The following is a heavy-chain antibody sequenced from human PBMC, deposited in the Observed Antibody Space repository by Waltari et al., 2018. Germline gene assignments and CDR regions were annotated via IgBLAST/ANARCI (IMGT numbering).Heavy chain of an antibody. Sequence: QVQLQESGPGLVKPSETLSLTCTVSGGSISSHYWRWIRPPPGKGLEWIGYIYYRGSTNYNPSLKSRVTISVDTSKNQFSLKLSSVTAADTAVYYCARGLWYCSGGSCSKGPNWFDPWGQGTLVTVSS. CDR2: IYYRGST. CDR1: GGSISSHY. D-gene: IGHD2-15*01. CDR3: ARGLWYCSGGSCSKGPNWFDP. V-gene: IGHV4-59*11. J-gene: IGHJ5*02.